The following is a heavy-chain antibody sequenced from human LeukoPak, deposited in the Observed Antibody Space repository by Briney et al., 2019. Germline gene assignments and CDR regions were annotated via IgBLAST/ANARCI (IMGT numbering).Heavy chain of an antibody. CDR2: ISGSGGST. J-gene: IGHJ4*02. CDR1: GFTFRNYA. D-gene: IGHD3-22*01. CDR3: AKDVDSSGYYLDY. V-gene: IGHV3-23*01. Sequence: GGSLRLSCAASGFTFRNYAMAWVRQAPGKGLEWVSAISGSGGSTYYADSVKGRFTISRDNSKNTLYLQMNSLRAEDTAVYYCAKDVDSSGYYLDYWGQGTLVTVSS.